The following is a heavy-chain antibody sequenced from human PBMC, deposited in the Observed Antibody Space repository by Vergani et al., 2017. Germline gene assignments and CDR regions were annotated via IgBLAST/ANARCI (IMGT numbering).Heavy chain of an antibody. V-gene: IGHV3-7*01. J-gene: IGHJ4*02. CDR3: AREDSSGYYSLDY. CDR2: IKQDGSEK. Sequence: EVQLVESGGGLVQPGGSLRLSCAASGFTFSRYWMSWVRQAPGKGLEWVANIKQDGSEKYYVDSVKGRFTISRDNAKNSLYLQMNSLRAEDTAVYYCAREDSSGYYSLDYWGQGTLVTVSS. D-gene: IGHD3-22*01. CDR1: GFTFSRYW.